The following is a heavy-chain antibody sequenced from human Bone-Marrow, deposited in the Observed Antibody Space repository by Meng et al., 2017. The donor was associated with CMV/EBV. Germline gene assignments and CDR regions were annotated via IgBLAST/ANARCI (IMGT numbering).Heavy chain of an antibody. CDR3: ARRPNRGGYDSCFDS. CDR2: TRRKGDNSATI. V-gene: IGHV3-73*01. D-gene: IGHD5-24*01. J-gene: IGHJ4*02. Sequence: RDWVRQASGKGLEWVDRTRRKGDNSATIDCAASVEDRFTIFRDDSKNTAYLKMNSLKIKGTAIYYCARRPNRGGYDSCFDSWGQGTLVTVSS.